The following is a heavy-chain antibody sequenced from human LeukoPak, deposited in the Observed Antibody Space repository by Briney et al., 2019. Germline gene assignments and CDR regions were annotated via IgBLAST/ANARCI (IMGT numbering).Heavy chain of an antibody. D-gene: IGHD5-18*01. CDR2: IWYDGSNK. CDR1: GFTFSSYG. Sequence: PGGSLRLSCAASGFTFSSYGMHWVRQAPGKGLEWVAVIWYDGSNKYYADSVKGRFTISRDNSKNTLYLQMNSLRAEDTAVYYCARALGTAMATEYLGYWGQGTLVTVSS. J-gene: IGHJ4*02. V-gene: IGHV3-33*01. CDR3: ARALGTAMATEYLGY.